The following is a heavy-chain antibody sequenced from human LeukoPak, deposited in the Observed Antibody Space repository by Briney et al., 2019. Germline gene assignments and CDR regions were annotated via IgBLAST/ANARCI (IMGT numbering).Heavy chain of an antibody. Sequence: SETLSLTCTVSGGSISSYYWSWIRQPPGKGLEWIGRIYTSGSTNYNPSLKSRVTMSVDTSKNQFSLKLSSVTAADTAVYYCARDTYYYGSGSRSDTSINWFDPWGQGTLVTVSS. D-gene: IGHD3-10*01. CDR3: ARDTYYYGSGSRSDTSINWFDP. V-gene: IGHV4-4*07. CDR2: IYTSGST. J-gene: IGHJ5*02. CDR1: GGSISSYY.